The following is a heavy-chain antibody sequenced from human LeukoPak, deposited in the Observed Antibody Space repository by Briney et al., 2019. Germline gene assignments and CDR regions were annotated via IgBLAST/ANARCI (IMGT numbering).Heavy chain of an antibody. CDR1: GGSFSGYY. D-gene: IGHD3-10*01. J-gene: IGHJ4*02. CDR2: INHSGST. CDR3: ARAVRRYGSSV. V-gene: IGHV4-34*01. Sequence: SETPSLTCAVYGGSFSGYYWSWIRQPPGKGLEWIGEINHSGSTNYNPSLKSRVTISVDTSKNQFSLKLSSVTAADTAVYYCARAVRRYGSSVWGQGTLVTVPS.